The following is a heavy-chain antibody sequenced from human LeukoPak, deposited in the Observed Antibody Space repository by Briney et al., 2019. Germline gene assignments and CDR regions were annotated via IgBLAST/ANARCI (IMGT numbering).Heavy chain of an antibody. V-gene: IGHV3-23*01. CDR2: ISGSGGST. CDR3: AKSAPTYYYDSSGYCFQH. J-gene: IGHJ1*01. Sequence: GGSLRLSCAASGFTFSSYAMSWVRQAPGKGPEWVSAISGSGGSTYYADSVKGRFTISRDNSKNTLYLQMNSLRAEDTAVYYCAKSAPTYYYDSSGYCFQHWGQGTLVTVSS. D-gene: IGHD3-22*01. CDR1: GFTFSSYA.